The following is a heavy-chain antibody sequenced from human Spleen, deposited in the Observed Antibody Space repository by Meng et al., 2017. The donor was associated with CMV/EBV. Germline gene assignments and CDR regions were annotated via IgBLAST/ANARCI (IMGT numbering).Heavy chain of an antibody. V-gene: IGHV3-21*01. J-gene: IGHJ3*02. D-gene: IGHD3-22*01. CDR3: ARVMTVVVYDAFDI. CDR2: ISHSSKYI. Sequence: GGSLRLSCAASGFPFSTYSMHWVRQAPGKGLEWVSSISHSSKYIFYADSVKGRFTVSRDNAKNSLYLQMDSLRAEDRAVYYCARVMTVVVYDAFDIWGQGTMVTVSS. CDR1: GFPFSTYS.